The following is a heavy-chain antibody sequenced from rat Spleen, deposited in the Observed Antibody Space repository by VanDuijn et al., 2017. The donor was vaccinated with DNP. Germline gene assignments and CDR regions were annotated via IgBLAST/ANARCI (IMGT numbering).Heavy chain of an antibody. CDR2: VSTSGART. D-gene: IGHD1-10*01. Sequence: EVQLVESGGGLVQPGKSLKLSCAASGFTFSNYYMAWVRQAPKKGLEWVATVSTSGARTYYPDSVQGQFTISRDDAKSSLYLQMNSLKSEDTATYYCARHDNFDWFAYWGQGTLVTVSS. J-gene: IGHJ3*01. V-gene: IGHV5-25*01. CDR3: ARHDNFDWFAY. CDR1: GFTFSNYY.